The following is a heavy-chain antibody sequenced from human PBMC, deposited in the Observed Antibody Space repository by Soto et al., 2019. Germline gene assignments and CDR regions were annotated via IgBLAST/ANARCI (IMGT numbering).Heavy chain of an antibody. J-gene: IGHJ4*02. CDR3: AKVGSSGSNPTDVDY. V-gene: IGHV3-23*01. CDR1: GFTFSSYA. D-gene: IGHD3-22*01. CDR2: ISGSGGST. Sequence: EVQLLESGGGLVQPGGSLRLSCAASGFTFSSYAMSWVRQAPGKGLEWVSAISGSGGSTYYADSVKGRFIISRDNSKNTLYLQMNSLRAEDTAVYYCAKVGSSGSNPTDVDYWGQGTLVTVSS.